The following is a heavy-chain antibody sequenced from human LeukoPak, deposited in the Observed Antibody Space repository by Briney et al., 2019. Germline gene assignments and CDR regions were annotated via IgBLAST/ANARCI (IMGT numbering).Heavy chain of an antibody. CDR3: ARGRNDNGGMFFDS. Sequence: PSETLSLTCTVSGASIRSYYWSWIRQAPGKGLEWVGFISYSDYTSYSPSLKSRVAISVDTSKSQFSLRLTSMTAADTAIYYCARGRNDNGGMFFDSWAQGTLVTVSS. CDR2: ISYSDYT. V-gene: IGHV4-59*01. J-gene: IGHJ4*02. CDR1: GASIRSYY. D-gene: IGHD4-23*01.